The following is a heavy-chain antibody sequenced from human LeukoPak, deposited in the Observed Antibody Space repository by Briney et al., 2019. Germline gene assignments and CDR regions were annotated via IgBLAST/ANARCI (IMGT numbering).Heavy chain of an antibody. Sequence: SVKVSCKASGGTFSSYAISWVRQAPGQGLEWMGRIIPIFGTANYAQKFQGRVTITTDESTSTAYMELSSLRFEDTAVYYCARTLMGSSGWYDYWGQGTLVTVSS. CDR1: GGTFSSYA. V-gene: IGHV1-69*05. CDR3: ARTLMGSSGWYDY. CDR2: IIPIFGTA. D-gene: IGHD6-19*01. J-gene: IGHJ4*02.